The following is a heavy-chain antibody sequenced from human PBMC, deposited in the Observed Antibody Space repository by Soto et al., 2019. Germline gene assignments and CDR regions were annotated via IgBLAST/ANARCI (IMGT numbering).Heavy chain of an antibody. CDR2: MNPNSGNT. J-gene: IGHJ6*02. V-gene: IGHV1-8*01. Sequence: ASVTVYCTASGSTFTSYDINWVRQAPGQGLEWMGWMNPNSGNTGYAQKFQGRVTMTRNTSISTAYMELSSLRSEDTAVYYCARGMVFWSGYALLNYYYFGMDVWGQGTTVTVSS. CDR1: GSTFTSYD. D-gene: IGHD3-3*01. CDR3: ARGMVFWSGYALLNYYYFGMDV.